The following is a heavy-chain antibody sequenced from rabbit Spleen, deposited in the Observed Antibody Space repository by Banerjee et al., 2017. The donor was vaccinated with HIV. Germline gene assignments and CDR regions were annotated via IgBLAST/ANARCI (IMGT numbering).Heavy chain of an antibody. CDR2: INGVTGKA. Sequence: QSLEESGGDLVKPGASLTLTCKASGFDFTSTYYMCWVRQAPGKGLQWIACINGVTGKAVYASWAKGRFTFSKTSSTTVTLQMTSLTAADTATYFCAREVLYAAYAGFGDATIYYFDLWGPGTLVTV. V-gene: IGHV1S40*01. D-gene: IGHD6-1*01. CDR1: GFDFTSTYY. CDR3: AREVLYAAYAGFGDATIYYFDL. J-gene: IGHJ4*01.